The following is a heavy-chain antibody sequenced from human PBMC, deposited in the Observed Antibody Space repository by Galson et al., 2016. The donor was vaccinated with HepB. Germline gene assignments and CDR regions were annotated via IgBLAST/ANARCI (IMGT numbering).Heavy chain of an antibody. CDR1: GFTFSSFA. CDR3: AKDQRRWALRTRIVEVAAALDY. CDR2: ISYDGSDK. Sequence: SLRLSCAASGFTFSSFAMHWVRQTPGKGLEWVAVISYDGSDKYYVASVKGRFTISRDNSKNTLFLQMSGLRPEDTALYYCAKDQRRWALRTRIVEVAAALDYWGQGTLVTVSS. D-gene: IGHD2-2*01. J-gene: IGHJ4*02. V-gene: IGHV3-30*18.